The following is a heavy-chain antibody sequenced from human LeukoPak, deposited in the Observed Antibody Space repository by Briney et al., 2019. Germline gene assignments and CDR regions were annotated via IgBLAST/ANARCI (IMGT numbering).Heavy chain of an antibody. V-gene: IGHV1-69*05. CDR2: IIPIFGTA. D-gene: IGHD2-2*01. CDR3: AGGYCSSTSCYGNYYMDV. J-gene: IGHJ6*03. CDR1: GGTFSSYA. Sequence: SVKVSCKASGGTFSSYAISWVRQAPGQGLEWMGRIIPIFGTANYAQKFQGRVTITTDESTSTAYMELSSLRSEDTAVYYRAGGYCSSTSCYGNYYMDVWGKGTTVTVSS.